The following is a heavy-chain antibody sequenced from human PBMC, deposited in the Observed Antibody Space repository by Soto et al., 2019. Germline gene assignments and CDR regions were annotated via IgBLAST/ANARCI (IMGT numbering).Heavy chain of an antibody. CDR2: IYWNDDK. CDR1: GFSLSASGAS. CDR3: VHRLDVPGLAFDP. J-gene: IGHJ5*02. D-gene: IGHD3-10*02. Sequence: TQTLRLTCAFSGFSLSASGASVGWIRQPPGKALEWLAHIYWNDDKRYSPSLRSRLTISKDTSKNQVVLTFTNMDPADTGTYYCVHRLDVPGLAFDPWGQGTLVTVSS. V-gene: IGHV2-5*01.